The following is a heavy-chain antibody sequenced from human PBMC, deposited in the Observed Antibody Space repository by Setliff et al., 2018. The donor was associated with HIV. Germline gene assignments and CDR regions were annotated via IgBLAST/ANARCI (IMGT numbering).Heavy chain of an antibody. J-gene: IGHJ4*02. D-gene: IGHD5-18*01. CDR1: GYIFTNYG. CDR3: ARTLPQYTNLFDY. V-gene: IGHV1-2*02. CDR2: INPNSGGT. Sequence: ASVKVSCKASGYIFTNYGTSWVRQAPGQGLEWMGWINPNSGGTNYAQKFQGRVTMTRDTSISTAYMELSRLRSDDTAVYYCARTLPQYTNLFDYWGQGTLVTVSS.